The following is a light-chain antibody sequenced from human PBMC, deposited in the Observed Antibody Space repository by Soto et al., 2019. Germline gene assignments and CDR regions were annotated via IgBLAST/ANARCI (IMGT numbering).Light chain of an antibody. J-gene: IGKJ1*01. V-gene: IGKV1-5*03. CDR2: KAS. CDR3: QQYNSYPWT. Sequence: DIQMTQSPSTLSASVGDRVTITCRASQSISSWLAWYQQKPGKAPKLLIYKASSLESGVPSRFSGSGSGTEFSLTISSLQPDDFATYYCQQYNSYPWTFGQGTQVAIK. CDR1: QSISSW.